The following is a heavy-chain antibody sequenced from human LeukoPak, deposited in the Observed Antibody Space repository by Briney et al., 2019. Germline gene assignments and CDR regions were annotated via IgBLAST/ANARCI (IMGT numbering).Heavy chain of an antibody. CDR3: ATSGLNYYYYGMDV. CDR2: IYTGGST. J-gene: IGHJ6*02. D-gene: IGHD6-25*01. V-gene: IGHV3-53*04. Sequence: PGGSLRLSCAASGFIFSSSYMSWVRQAPGKGLEWVSVIYTGGSTYSADSVKGRFTISRHNSKNTLYLQMNSLRAEDTAVYYCATSGLNYYYYGMDVWGQGTTVTVAS. CDR1: GFIFSSSY.